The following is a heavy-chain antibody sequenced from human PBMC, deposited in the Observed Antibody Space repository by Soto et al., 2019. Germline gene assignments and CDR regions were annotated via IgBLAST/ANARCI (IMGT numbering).Heavy chain of an antibody. D-gene: IGHD3-22*01. CDR2: IYYIGST. J-gene: IGHJ4*02. Sequence: QLQLQESGPGLVKPSETLSLTCTVSGGSISSSSYYWGWIRQPPGKGLEWIGSIYYIGSTYYNPFLKIRVTISVDTSKNQFSMKLSSVTAADTAVYYCARPADYYDFFDYWGQGTLVTVSS. CDR3: ARPADYYDFFDY. V-gene: IGHV4-39*01. CDR1: GGSISSSSYY.